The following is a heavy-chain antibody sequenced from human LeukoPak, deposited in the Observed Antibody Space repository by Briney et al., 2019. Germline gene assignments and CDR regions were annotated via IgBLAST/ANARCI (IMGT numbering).Heavy chain of an antibody. CDR1: GFTFSGSA. CDR3: TSPTTGTGLYYYMDV. Sequence: PGGSLRLSCAASGFTFSGSAMHWVRQASGKGLEWVGRIRSKANSYATAYAASVKGRFTISRDDSKNTAYLQMNSLKTEDTAVYYCTSPTTGTGLYYYMDVWGKGTTVTVSS. D-gene: IGHD4-17*01. CDR2: IRSKANSYAT. J-gene: IGHJ6*03. V-gene: IGHV3-73*01.